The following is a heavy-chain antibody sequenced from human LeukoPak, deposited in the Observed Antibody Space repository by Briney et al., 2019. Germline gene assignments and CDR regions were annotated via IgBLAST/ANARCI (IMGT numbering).Heavy chain of an antibody. J-gene: IGHJ5*02. CDR3: TGSIYCGGDCWWFDP. CDR2: IRSKAYGGTT. CDR1: GFTFGDYA. Sequence: GRSLRLSCTASGFTFGDYAMSWFRQAPGKGLKWVGFIRSKAYGGTTEYAASVKGRFTISRDDSKSIAYLQMNSLKTEDTAVYYCTGSIYCGGDCWWFDPWGQGTLVTVSS. V-gene: IGHV3-49*03. D-gene: IGHD2-21*02.